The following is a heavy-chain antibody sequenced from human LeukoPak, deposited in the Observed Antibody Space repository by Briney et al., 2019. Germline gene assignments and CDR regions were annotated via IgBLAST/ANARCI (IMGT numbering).Heavy chain of an antibody. J-gene: IGHJ4*02. CDR1: GFTFSGYA. CDR3: AKLLDYGDYASPSYFDY. CDR2: FSGSGGST. D-gene: IGHD4-17*01. Sequence: GGSLRLSCAASGFTFSGYAMSWVRQAPGKGLEWVSAFSGSGGSTYYADSVKGRFTISRDNSKNTLYLQMNSLRAEDTAVYYCAKLLDYGDYASPSYFDYWGQGTLVTVSS. V-gene: IGHV3-23*01.